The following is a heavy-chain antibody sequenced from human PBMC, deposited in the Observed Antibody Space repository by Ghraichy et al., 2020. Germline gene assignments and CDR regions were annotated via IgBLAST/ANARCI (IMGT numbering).Heavy chain of an antibody. V-gene: IGHV4-39*01. J-gene: IGHJ5*02. Sequence: SETLSLTCTVSGGSISSSSYYWGWIRQPPGKGLEWIGSIYYSGSTYYNPSLKSRVTISVDTSKNQFSLKLSSVTAADTAVYYCARHLEIIVGATTSWFDPWGQGTLVTVSS. D-gene: IGHD1-26*01. CDR1: GGSISSSSYY. CDR2: IYYSGST. CDR3: ARHLEIIVGATTSWFDP.